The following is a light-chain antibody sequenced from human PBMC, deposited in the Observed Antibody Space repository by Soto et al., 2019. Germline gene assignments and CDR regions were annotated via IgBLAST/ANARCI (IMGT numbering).Light chain of an antibody. Sequence: QSVLTQPASVSGSPGQSITISCTGTSSDVGSYNLVSWYQQHPGKAPKLMIYEGSKRPSGVSNRFSGSKSVNTASLTISGLHAEDEADYYCCSSAGSSTFGWVFGGGTKLTVL. CDR3: CSSAGSSTFGWV. CDR2: EGS. CDR1: SSDVGSYNL. V-gene: IGLV2-23*03. J-gene: IGLJ3*02.